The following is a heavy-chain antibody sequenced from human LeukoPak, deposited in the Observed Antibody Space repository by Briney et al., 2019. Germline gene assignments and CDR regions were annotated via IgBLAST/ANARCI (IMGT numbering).Heavy chain of an antibody. V-gene: IGHV4-4*07. CDR2: IYTSGST. CDR3: ARAGVAGYDNSGYHERNYFYMDV. D-gene: IGHD3-22*01. Sequence: SETLSLTCTVSGGSISSYYWSWVRQPAGKGLEWIGRIYTSGSTNYNPSLKSRVTMSGDTSKNQLSLKLSSVTAADTAVYYCARAGVAGYDNSGYHERNYFYMDVWGKGTTVTISS. CDR1: GGSISSYY. J-gene: IGHJ6*03.